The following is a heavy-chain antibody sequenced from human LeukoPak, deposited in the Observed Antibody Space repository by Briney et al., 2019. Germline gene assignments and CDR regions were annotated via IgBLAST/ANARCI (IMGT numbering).Heavy chain of an antibody. CDR1: GGSISSYY. J-gene: IGHJ5*02. CDR3: AREVWDNSSSRRSSNWFDP. CDR2: IYYSGST. D-gene: IGHD6-6*01. Sequence: SETLSLTCTVSGGSISSYYWSSIRQPPGKGLEWIGYIYYSGSTNYNPSLKSRVTISVDTSKNQFSLKLSSVTAADTAVYYCAREVWDNSSSRRSSNWFDPWGQGTLVIVSS. V-gene: IGHV4-59*01.